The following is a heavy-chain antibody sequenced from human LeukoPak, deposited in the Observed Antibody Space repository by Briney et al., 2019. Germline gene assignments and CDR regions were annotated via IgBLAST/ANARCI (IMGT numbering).Heavy chain of an antibody. CDR1: GFIFRDCA. CDR3: TKRGTGGSGSHMDS. CDR2: ISGRTGAT. J-gene: IGHJ4*02. D-gene: IGHD3-10*01. Sequence: GGSQRLSCVASGFIFRDCAMNWVRQAPGKGLEWVATISGRTGATYYGDSVKGRFTISRDNSENTLYLQMDSLRVEDTALYYCTKRGTGGSGSHMDSWGQGIPVTVSS. V-gene: IGHV3-23*01.